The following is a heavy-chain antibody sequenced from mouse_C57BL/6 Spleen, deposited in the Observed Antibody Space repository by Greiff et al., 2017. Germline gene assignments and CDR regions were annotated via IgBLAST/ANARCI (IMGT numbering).Heavy chain of an antibody. Sequence: EVQLQQSGPELVKPGDSVKISCKASGYSFTGYFMNWVMQSHGKSLEWIGRINPYNGDTFYNQKFKGKATLTVDKSSSTAHMELRSRTSEDSAAYYCARVSLLRYPDWYFDVWGTGTTVTVSS. V-gene: IGHV1-20*01. CDR3: ARVSLLRYPDWYFDV. J-gene: IGHJ1*03. D-gene: IGHD1-1*01. CDR1: GYSFTGYF. CDR2: INPYNGDT.